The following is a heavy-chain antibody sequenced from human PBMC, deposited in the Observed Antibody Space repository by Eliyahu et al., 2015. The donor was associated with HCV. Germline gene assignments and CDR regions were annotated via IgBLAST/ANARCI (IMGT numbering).Heavy chain of an antibody. D-gene: IGHD3-10*01. CDR1: GGSFSGYY. CDR2: INHSGST. V-gene: IGHV4-34*01. Sequence: QVQLQQWGAGLLKPSETLSLTCAVYGGSFSGYYWSWIRQPPGKGLEWIGEINHSGSTNYNPSLKSRVTISVDTSKNQFSLKLSSVTAADTAVYYCARVGSSGSGLDYWGQGTLVTVSS. J-gene: IGHJ4*02. CDR3: ARVGSSGSGLDY.